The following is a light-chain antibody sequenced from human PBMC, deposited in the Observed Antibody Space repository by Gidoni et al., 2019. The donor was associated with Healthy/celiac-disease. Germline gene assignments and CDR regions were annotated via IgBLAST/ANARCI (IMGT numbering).Light chain of an antibody. CDR1: QSISSW. Sequence: DIQMTQSPSTLSASVGDRVTITCRASQSISSWLAWYQQKPGKAPKLLIYKASSLESGVPSRFSGSGSGTEFTLTISSLQPDDCATYYCQQYNGYSFTFGPXTKVDI. V-gene: IGKV1-5*03. CDR3: QQYNGYSFT. J-gene: IGKJ3*01. CDR2: KAS.